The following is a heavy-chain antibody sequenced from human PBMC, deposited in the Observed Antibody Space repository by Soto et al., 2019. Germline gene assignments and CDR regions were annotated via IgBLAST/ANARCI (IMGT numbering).Heavy chain of an antibody. CDR2: IYYSGST. J-gene: IGHJ6*02. V-gene: IGHV4-30-4*01. CDR1: GGSISSGDYY. Sequence: TLSLTCTVSGGSISSGDYYWSWIRQPPGKGLEWIGYIYYSGSTYYNPSLKSRVTISVDTSKNQFSLKLSSVTAADTAVYYCASAPLGYCSGGSCPEGMDVWGQGTTVTVYS. D-gene: IGHD2-15*01. CDR3: ASAPLGYCSGGSCPEGMDV.